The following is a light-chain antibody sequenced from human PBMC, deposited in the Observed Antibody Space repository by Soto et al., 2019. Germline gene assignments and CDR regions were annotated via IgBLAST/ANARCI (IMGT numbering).Light chain of an antibody. CDR3: QHYNYYFWT. CDR2: KAS. CDR1: QSISSW. V-gene: IGKV1-5*03. J-gene: IGKJ1*01. Sequence: DIQMTQSPSTLSASVGDRVTITCRASQSISSWLAWYQQKPGKAPKVLIYKASSLESGVPSRFSGSGSGTEFTLTISSLQPDDFATYYGQHYNYYFWTFGQGTKVEVK.